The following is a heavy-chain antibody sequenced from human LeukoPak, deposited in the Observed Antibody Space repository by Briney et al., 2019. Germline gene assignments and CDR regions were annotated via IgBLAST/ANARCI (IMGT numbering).Heavy chain of an antibody. Sequence: ASVKVSCKASGYTFTGYYMHWVRQAPGQGLEWMGRINPNSGGTNYAQKFQGRVTITTDESTSTAYMELSSLRSEDTAVYYCAREGLGIYYYDSSGHRNLGYWGQGTLVTVSS. J-gene: IGHJ4*02. CDR3: AREGLGIYYYDSSGHRNLGY. CDR2: INPNSGGT. V-gene: IGHV1-2*06. CDR1: GYTFTGYY. D-gene: IGHD3-22*01.